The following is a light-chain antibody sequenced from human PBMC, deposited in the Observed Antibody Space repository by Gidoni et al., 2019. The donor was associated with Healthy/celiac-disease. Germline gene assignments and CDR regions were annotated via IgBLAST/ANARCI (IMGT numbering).Light chain of an antibody. CDR3: QQYNSYPWT. Sequence: DTQMTQSPSTLSASVGDRVTITCRASQSISSWLAWYQQKPGKAPKLLIYKASSLESGVPSRFSVSTSGTEFTLTISSLQPDDFATYYCQQYNSYPWTFGQGTKVEIK. CDR1: QSISSW. J-gene: IGKJ1*01. V-gene: IGKV1-5*03. CDR2: KAS.